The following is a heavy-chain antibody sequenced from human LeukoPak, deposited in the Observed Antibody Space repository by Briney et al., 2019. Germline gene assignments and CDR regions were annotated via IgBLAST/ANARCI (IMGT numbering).Heavy chain of an antibody. CDR3: ARGYRGGFY. V-gene: IGHV4-59*12. CDR2: IYYSGST. CDR1: GGSISSYY. D-gene: IGHD3-16*01. J-gene: IGHJ4*02. Sequence: PSETLSLTCTGSGGSISSYYWSWIRQPPGKGLGWIGYIYYSGSTNYNPSLKSRVTISVDTPKNQFSLKLSSVTAADTAVYYCARGYRGGFYWGQGTLVTVSS.